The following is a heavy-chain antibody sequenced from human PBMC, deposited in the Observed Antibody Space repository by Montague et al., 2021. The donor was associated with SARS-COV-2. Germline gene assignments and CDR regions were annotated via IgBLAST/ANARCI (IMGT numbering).Heavy chain of an antibody. CDR2: INHSGST. D-gene: IGHD2-2*01. J-gene: IGHJ6*03. Sequence: SETLSLTCAVYGGSFSGYYWSWIRQPPGKGLEWIGEINHSGSTNYNPSLKSRVTISVDTSKNQFSLKLSSVTAADTAVYYCARVRAVPAAMRIFGLGRCFWYMDVWGKGTTVTVSS. CDR3: ARVRAVPAAMRIFGLGRCFWYMDV. V-gene: IGHV4-34*01. CDR1: GGSFSGYY.